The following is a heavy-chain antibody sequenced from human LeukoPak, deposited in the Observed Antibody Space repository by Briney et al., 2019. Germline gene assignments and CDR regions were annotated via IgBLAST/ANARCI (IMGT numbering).Heavy chain of an antibody. CDR2: IYPGDFDT. V-gene: IGHV5-51*01. CDR3: ARHYGCSGGSCYHYYGLDV. CDR1: GYSFTSYW. Sequence: GESLKISCKGSGYSFTSYWIAWVRQMPGKGLEWMGIIYPGDFDTRYSPSFQGQVTISADKSISTAYLQWGSLKASDTAMYYCARHYGCSGGSCYHYYGLDVWGQGTTVTVSS. J-gene: IGHJ6*02. D-gene: IGHD2-15*01.